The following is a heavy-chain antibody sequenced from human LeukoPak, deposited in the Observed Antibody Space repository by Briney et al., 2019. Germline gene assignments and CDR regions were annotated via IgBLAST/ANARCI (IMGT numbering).Heavy chain of an antibody. CDR1: GGSISSSSYC. CDR3: ARRRSGMISLHH. CDR2: IYYSGGP. D-gene: IGHD3-16*01. V-gene: IGHV4-39*01. Sequence: PSETLSLTCTLSGGSISSSSYCGGWIRQPPGKGLGWIGSIYYSGGPYYNPSFKSQVTISLDTSKNQFSLKRTSVTPAYTPGYYCARRRSGMISLHHWGQGPLVPVPS. J-gene: IGHJ5*02.